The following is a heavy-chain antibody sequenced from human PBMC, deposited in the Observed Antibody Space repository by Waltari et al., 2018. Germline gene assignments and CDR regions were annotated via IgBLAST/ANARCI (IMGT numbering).Heavy chain of an antibody. CDR1: GFTFGDYA. V-gene: IGHV3-49*03. J-gene: IGHJ4*02. CDR2: IRSKAYGGTT. CDR3: TRELLFTGIAAPTGSGY. D-gene: IGHD6-25*01. Sequence: EVQLVESGGGLVQPGRSLRLSCTASGFTFGDYAMSWFRQAPGKGLGWVGFIRSKAYGGTTEYAASVKGRFTISRDDSKSIAYLQMNSLKTEDTAVYYCTRELLFTGIAAPTGSGYWGQGTLVTVSS.